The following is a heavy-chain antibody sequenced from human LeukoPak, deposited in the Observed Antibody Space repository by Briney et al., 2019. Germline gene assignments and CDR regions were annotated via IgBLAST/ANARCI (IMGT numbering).Heavy chain of an antibody. CDR1: GFTFSSYS. J-gene: IGHJ4*02. CDR2: ISSGSSYT. Sequence: GGSLRLSCAVSGFTFSSYSMNWVRQAPGKGLEWVSSISSGSSYTYFADSVKGRFTISRDNAKNSLYLQMNSLRAEDTAVYYCARGDKYIAFSPPLQGFDYWGQGTLVTVSS. D-gene: IGHD3-3*02. CDR3: ARGDKYIAFSPPLQGFDY. V-gene: IGHV3-21*01.